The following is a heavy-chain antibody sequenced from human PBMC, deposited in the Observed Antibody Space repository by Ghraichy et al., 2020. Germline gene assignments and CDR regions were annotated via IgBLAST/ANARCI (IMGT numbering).Heavy chain of an antibody. D-gene: IGHD6-19*01. J-gene: IGHJ4*02. Sequence: GGSLRLSCAASGFTFSSYAMSWVRQAPGKGLEWVSTITGGGGTTYYADSVKGRFTISRDNSKNTLYLQMNSLRDEDTAVYYCAKAGASGWYHPYYFDYWGQGALVTVSS. CDR1: GFTFSSYA. V-gene: IGHV3-23*01. CDR2: ITGGGGTT. CDR3: AKAGASGWYHPYYFDY.